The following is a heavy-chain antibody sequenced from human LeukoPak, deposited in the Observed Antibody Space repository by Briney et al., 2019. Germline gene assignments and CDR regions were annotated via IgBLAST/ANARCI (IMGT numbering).Heavy chain of an antibody. CDR3: ARDRIDIVVVRAGYMDV. V-gene: IGHV1-18*01. D-gene: IGHD2-2*01. Sequence: GASVKVSCKASGYTFTSYGISLVRQAPGQGLEWMGWISAYNGNTNYAQKLQGRVTMTTDTSTSTAYMELRSLRSDDTAVYYCARDRIDIVVVRAGYMDVWGKGTTVTVSS. CDR2: ISAYNGNT. J-gene: IGHJ6*03. CDR1: GYTFTSYG.